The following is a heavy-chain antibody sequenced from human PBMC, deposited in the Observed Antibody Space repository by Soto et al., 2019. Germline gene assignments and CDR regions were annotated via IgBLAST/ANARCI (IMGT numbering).Heavy chain of an antibody. D-gene: IGHD3-3*01. CDR2: IYYSGST. CDR1: GGSISSYY. J-gene: IGHJ5*02. Sequence: LSLTCTVSGGSISSYYWSWIRQPPGKGLEWIGYIYYSGSTNYNPSLKSRVTISVDTSKNQFSLKLSSVTAADTAVYYCARDYDFWRGFDPWGQGTLVTVSS. V-gene: IGHV4-59*01. CDR3: ARDYDFWRGFDP.